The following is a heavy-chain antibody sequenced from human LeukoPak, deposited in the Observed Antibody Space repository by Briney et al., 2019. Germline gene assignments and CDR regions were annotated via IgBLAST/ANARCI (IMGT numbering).Heavy chain of an antibody. CDR1: GFTFSSYS. J-gene: IGHJ4*02. Sequence: GGSLRLSCAASGFTFSSYSMNWVRQAPGKGLEWVSAISGSGGSTYYADSVKGRFTISRDNSKNTLYLQMNSLRAEDTAVYYCAKGGGIAAAGTYYWGQGTLVTVSS. CDR3: AKGGGIAAAGTYY. V-gene: IGHV3-23*01. CDR2: ISGSGGST. D-gene: IGHD6-13*01.